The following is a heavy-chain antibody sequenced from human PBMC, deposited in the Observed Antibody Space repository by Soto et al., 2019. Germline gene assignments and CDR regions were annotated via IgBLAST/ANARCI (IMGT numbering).Heavy chain of an antibody. Sequence: QLQLQESGPGLVQPSETLSLTCTVSGGSISSSRYYWGWIRQPPGPGLEWMGSIYYRGITYYNPSTTSRVTVSVDTSMNPCSLNLSSGTAADTAVYYCAMYYGDFNPYYFDDWGQGTLVTVSS. D-gene: IGHD4-17*01. V-gene: IGHV4-39*01. CDR3: AMYYGDFNPYYFDD. J-gene: IGHJ4*02. CDR2: IYYRGIT. CDR1: GGSISSSRYY.